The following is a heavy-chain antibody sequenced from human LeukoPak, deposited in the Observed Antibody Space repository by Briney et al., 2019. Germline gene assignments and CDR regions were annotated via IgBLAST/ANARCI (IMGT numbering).Heavy chain of an antibody. CDR3: ARGGGGDDFWSGYPIQFYYMDV. V-gene: IGHV4-30-2*01. D-gene: IGHD3-3*01. CDR2: IYHSGST. Sequence: PSETLSLTCAVSGGSISSGGYSWSWIRQPPGKGLEWIGYIYHSGSTYYNPSLKSRVTISVDTSKNQFSLKLSSVTAADTAVYYCARGGGGDDFWSGYPIQFYYMDVWGKGTTVTVSS. J-gene: IGHJ6*03. CDR1: GGSISSGGYS.